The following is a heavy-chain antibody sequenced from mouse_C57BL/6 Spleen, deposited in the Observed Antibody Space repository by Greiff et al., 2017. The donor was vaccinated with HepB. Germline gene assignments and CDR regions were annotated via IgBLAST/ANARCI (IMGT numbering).Heavy chain of an antibody. V-gene: IGHV1-50*01. J-gene: IGHJ4*01. D-gene: IGHD1-1*01. CDR3: ARGGGSSPYYAMDY. CDR2: IDPSDSYT. Sequence: QVHVKQPGAELVKPGASVKLSCKASGYTFTSYWMQWVKQRPGQGLEWIGEIDPSDSYTNYNQKFKGKATLTVDTSSSTAYMQLSSLTSEDSAVYYCARGGGSSPYYAMDYWGQGTSVTVSS. CDR1: GYTFTSYW.